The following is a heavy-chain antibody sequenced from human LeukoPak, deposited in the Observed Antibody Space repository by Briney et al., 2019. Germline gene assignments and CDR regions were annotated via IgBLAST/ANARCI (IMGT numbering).Heavy chain of an antibody. CDR2: ISYDGSNK. V-gene: IGHV3-30*18. D-gene: IGHD3-16*01. Sequence: GRSLRLSCAASGFTFSSYGMHWVRQAPGKGPEWVAVISYDGSNKYYADSVKGRFTISRDNSKNTLYLQMNSLRAEDTAVYYCAKDRPLRLGELAPPDYWGQGTLVTVSS. CDR3: AKDRPLRLGELAPPDY. J-gene: IGHJ4*02. CDR1: GFTFSSYG.